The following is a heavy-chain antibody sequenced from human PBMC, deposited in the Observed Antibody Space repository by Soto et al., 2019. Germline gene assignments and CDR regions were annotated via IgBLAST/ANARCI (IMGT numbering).Heavy chain of an antibody. CDR2: ISGYNGNT. J-gene: IGHJ6*02. D-gene: IGHD6-19*01. CDR1: GYTFSNYG. CDR3: SRFIMVGGWFDPNYYHGMDV. V-gene: IGHV1-18*01. Sequence: QVQLVQSGAEVKKPGASVTVSCKTSGYTFSNYGINWVRQAPGQGLGWMGWISGYNGNTNYAHTVQGRVTMTTDTSTGTVYMELRSLKSDDTAIYYCSRFIMVGGWFDPNYYHGMDVWGQGTTVTVSS.